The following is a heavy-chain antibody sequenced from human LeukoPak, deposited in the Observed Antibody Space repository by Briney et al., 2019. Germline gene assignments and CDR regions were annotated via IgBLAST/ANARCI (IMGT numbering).Heavy chain of an antibody. Sequence: GGSLRLSCAASGFTFSSYDMHWVRQATGKGLEWVSAIGTAGDTNYPGSVKGRFTISRENAKNSLYLQMNSLRAGDTAVYYCARAATYPYGSGSYCTLPYYFDYWGQGTLVTVSS. D-gene: IGHD3-10*01. V-gene: IGHV3-13*01. CDR3: ARAATYPYGSGSYCTLPYYFDY. J-gene: IGHJ4*02. CDR2: IGTAGDT. CDR1: GFTFSSYD.